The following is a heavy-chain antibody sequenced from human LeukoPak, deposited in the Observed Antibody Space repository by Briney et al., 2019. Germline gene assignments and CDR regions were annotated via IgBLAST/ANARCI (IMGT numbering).Heavy chain of an antibody. Sequence: PSETLSLTCAVYGGSFSGYYWGWIRQPPGKGLEWIGEINHSGSTNYNPSLKSRVTISVDTSKNQFSLKLSSVTAADTAVYYCARGGIAARVFYPYYYYMDVWGKGTTVTVSS. CDR1: GGSFSGYY. CDR3: ARGGIAARVFYPYYYYMDV. J-gene: IGHJ6*03. CDR2: INHSGST. V-gene: IGHV4-34*01. D-gene: IGHD6-6*01.